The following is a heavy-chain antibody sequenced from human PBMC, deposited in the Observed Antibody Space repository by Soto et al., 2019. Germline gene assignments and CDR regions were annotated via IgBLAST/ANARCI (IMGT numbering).Heavy chain of an antibody. D-gene: IGHD3-10*01. CDR2: ISYDGENQ. J-gene: IGHJ5*02. V-gene: IGHV3-30*04. CDR1: GFSFSHYA. CDR3: VSPHSESSNAFDL. Sequence: GGSLRLSCAASGFSFSHYAMHWVRQPPGRGLEWVALISYDGENQYFTDSVRGRFTISRDNSKTAVYLEMNDLRLDDTATYYCVSPHSESSNAFDLWGQGTLVTVSS.